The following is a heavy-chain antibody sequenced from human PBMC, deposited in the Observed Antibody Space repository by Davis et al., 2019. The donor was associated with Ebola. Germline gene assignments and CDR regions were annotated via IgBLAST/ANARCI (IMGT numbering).Heavy chain of an antibody. J-gene: IGHJ4*02. Sequence: PGGSLRLSCAASGFSFNEAWTWMNWVRQAPGNGLEWVGRIRSKTNGGIIDYAAFVEGRFIISRDDSKNTLFLQINSLRTEDTAVYYCSTDPARGYWGQGTLVNVSS. CDR1: GFSFNEAW. CDR3: STDPARGY. V-gene: IGHV3-15*07. CDR2: IRSKTNGGII.